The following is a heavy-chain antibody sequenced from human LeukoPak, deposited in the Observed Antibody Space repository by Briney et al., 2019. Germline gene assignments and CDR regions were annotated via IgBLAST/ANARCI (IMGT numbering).Heavy chain of an antibody. CDR2: ISCSGSTI. Sequence: GESLTLTCTASGFTISSYYMNWVRQAPGQGLEWVSYISCSGSTIYYADSVKGRFTISRDNAKNSLYLQMDSLRAEDTAVYYCARDRGYCSSTSCYWWFDPWGQGTLVTVSS. CDR3: ARDRGYCSSTSCYWWFDP. J-gene: IGHJ5*02. V-gene: IGHV3-48*03. D-gene: IGHD2-2*01. CDR1: GFTISSYY.